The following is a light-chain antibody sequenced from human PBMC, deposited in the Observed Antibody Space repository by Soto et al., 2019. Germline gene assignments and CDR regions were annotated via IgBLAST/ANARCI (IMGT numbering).Light chain of an antibody. J-gene: IGKJ3*01. CDR3: QKYSSVPV. V-gene: IGKV1-27*01. Sequence: DIQMTQSPTSLSASVGDRVTITCRASQGMRNFVAWYQQKPGKAPKLLIYAASTLQSGVPSRFSGSGSGTDFTLTINSPQPEDVATYSCQKYSSVPVFGPGTIVEIK. CDR1: QGMRNF. CDR2: AAS.